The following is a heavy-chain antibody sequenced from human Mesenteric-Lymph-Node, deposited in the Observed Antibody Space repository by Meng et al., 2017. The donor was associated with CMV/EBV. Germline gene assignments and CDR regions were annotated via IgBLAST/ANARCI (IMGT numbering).Heavy chain of an antibody. J-gene: IGHJ4*02. V-gene: IGHV3-23*01. D-gene: IGHD2-2*01. CDR2: ISGSDIAT. CDR3: AKDRSSTSSYAFDY. CDR1: GFTFSSYS. Sequence: GESLKISCAASGFTFSSYSMNWVRQAPGQGLEWLSAISGSDIATHYAISVKGRFTISRDNSKNTLYLQMNNLRGEDTAVYYCAKDRSSTSSYAFDYWGQGTLVTVSS.